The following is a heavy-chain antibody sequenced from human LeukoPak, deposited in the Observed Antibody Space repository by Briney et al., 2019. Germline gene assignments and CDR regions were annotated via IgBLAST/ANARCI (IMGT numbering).Heavy chain of an antibody. Sequence: PGGSLRLSCAASGFTFSSYGMHWVRQAPGKGLEWVAFIRYDGSNKYYADSVKGLFTISRDNSKNTLYLQMNSLRAEDTSVYYCAKDLGDSGPTPDSDYWGQGTLVTVSS. J-gene: IGHJ4*02. CDR1: GFTFSSYG. D-gene: IGHD1-26*01. CDR2: IRYDGSNK. V-gene: IGHV3-30*02. CDR3: AKDLGDSGPTPDSDY.